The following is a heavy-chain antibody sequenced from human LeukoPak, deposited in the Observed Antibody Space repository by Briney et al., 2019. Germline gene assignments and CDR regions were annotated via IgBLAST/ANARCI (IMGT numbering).Heavy chain of an antibody. J-gene: IGHJ3*02. V-gene: IGHV1-2*02. CDR3: ARDYYDNSGFGAFDI. CDR2: INPNSGGT. D-gene: IGHD3-22*01. CDR1: GYIFTAHY. Sequence: GASVKVSCKASGYIFTAHYMHWVRQAPGQGLEWMGWINPNSGGTKYAQNFQGRVTMTRDTSIRTVYMELSRLRSDDTAVYYCARDYYDNSGFGAFDIWGQGTMVTVSS.